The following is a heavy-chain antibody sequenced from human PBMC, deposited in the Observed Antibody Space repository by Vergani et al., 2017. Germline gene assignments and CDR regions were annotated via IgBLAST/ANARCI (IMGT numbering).Heavy chain of an antibody. V-gene: IGHV1-2*02. CDR2: INPNSGGT. J-gene: IGHJ4*02. D-gene: IGHD2-2*01. CDR3: ARVGTSSNRDYFDY. CDR1: GYTFTDYF. Sequence: QVQVVQSGAEVKKSGASVKVSCKASGYTFTDYFMHWVRQAPGQGLEWMGWINPNSGGTNYAQKFQGRVTMTRDTSISTAYMELSNLRSDDTAVYYCARVGTSSNRDYFDYWVQGTLVTVSS.